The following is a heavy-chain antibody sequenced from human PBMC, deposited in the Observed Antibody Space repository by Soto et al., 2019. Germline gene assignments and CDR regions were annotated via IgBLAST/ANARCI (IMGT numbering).Heavy chain of an antibody. CDR2: INSDGTST. CDR1: GFTFSRYY. CDR3: VRDTYGVDY. V-gene: IGHV3-74*03. D-gene: IGHD3-10*01. J-gene: IGHJ4*02. Sequence: GGSLRLSCTASGFTFSRYYMQWVRQAPGKGLVWVSHINSDGTSTTLADSVKGRFTISRDNAKNTLYLQMNSLRVEDTAMYYCVRDTYGVDYWGRGTLVTVSS.